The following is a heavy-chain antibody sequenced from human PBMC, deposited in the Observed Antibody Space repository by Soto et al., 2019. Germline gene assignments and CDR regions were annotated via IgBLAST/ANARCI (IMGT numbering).Heavy chain of an antibody. CDR1: GYTFTSYA. D-gene: IGHD2-21*02. CDR3: ARGGGIGVVTAPYDH. CDR2: INAGNGNT. J-gene: IGHJ4*02. V-gene: IGHV1-3*01. Sequence: ASVKVSCKASGYTFTSYAMHWVRQAPGQRLEWMGWINAGNGNTKYSQKFQGRVTMTRDTSASTAHMELSSLRSEDTAVYYCARGGGIGVVTAPYDHWGQGTLVTVSS.